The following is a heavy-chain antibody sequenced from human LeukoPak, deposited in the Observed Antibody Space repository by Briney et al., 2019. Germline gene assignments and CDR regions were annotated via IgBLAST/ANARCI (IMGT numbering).Heavy chain of an antibody. V-gene: IGHV4-39*01. Sequence: SETLSLTCTVSGGSISSSSYYWGWIRQPPGKGLEWIGSIYYSGSTYYNPSLKSRVTISVDTSKNQFSLKLSSVTAADTAVYYCARHREAAGGSGVGFDYWGQGTLVTVSS. J-gene: IGHJ4*02. D-gene: IGHD6-13*01. CDR1: GGSISSSSYY. CDR3: ARHREAAGGSGVGFDY. CDR2: IYYSGST.